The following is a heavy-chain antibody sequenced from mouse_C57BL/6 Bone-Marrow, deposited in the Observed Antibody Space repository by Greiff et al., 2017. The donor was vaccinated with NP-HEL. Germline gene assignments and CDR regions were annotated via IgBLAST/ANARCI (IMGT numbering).Heavy chain of an antibody. Sequence: QVTLKESGPGILQPSQTLSLTCSFSGFSLSTFGMGVGWIRQPSGKGLEWLAHIWWDDDKYYNPALKSRLTISKDTSKNHVFLKIANVDTADTATYYCARMGYDYDEGRGYFDYWGQGTTLTVSS. V-gene: IGHV8-8*01. CDR2: IWWDDDK. D-gene: IGHD2-4*01. CDR1: GFSLSTFGMG. CDR3: ARMGYDYDEGRGYFDY. J-gene: IGHJ2*01.